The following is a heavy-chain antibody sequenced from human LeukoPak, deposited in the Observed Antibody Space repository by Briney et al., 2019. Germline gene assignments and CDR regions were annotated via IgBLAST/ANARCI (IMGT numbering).Heavy chain of an antibody. J-gene: IGHJ6*02. Sequence: SETLSLTSPANGGSSGGSYWGWIRQPPGKGLKWIGEINHSGSTNYNPSLKSRVTISVDTSKNQFSLKLSSVTAADTAVYYCARAGCSRYFVYYYYGMDVWGQGTTVTVSS. CDR1: GGSSGGSY. CDR3: ARAGCSRYFVYYYYGMDV. D-gene: IGHD3-9*01. CDR2: INHSGST. V-gene: IGHV4-34*01.